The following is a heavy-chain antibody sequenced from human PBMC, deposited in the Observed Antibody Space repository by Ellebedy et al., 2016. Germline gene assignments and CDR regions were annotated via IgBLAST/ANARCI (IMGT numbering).Heavy chain of an antibody. CDR2: ISWNSGSV. CDR1: GFTFDDYA. J-gene: IGHJ6*02. Sequence: GGSLRLSCAASGFTFDDYAMHWVRQAPGKGLEWVSGISWNSGSVGYADSVKGRFTFSRDNSKNTLFLQISSLRAEETAVYYCARGAYCSADSCPHYDGMDVWGQGTTVTVSS. V-gene: IGHV3-9*01. D-gene: IGHD2-15*01. CDR3: ARGAYCSADSCPHYDGMDV.